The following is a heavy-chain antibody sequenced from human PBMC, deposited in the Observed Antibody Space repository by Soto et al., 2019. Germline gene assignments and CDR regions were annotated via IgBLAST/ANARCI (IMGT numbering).Heavy chain of an antibody. V-gene: IGHV1-3*01. J-gene: IGHJ6*03. Sequence: ASVKVSCKASGYTFTSYAMDWVRQAPGQRLEWMGWINAGNGNTKYSQKFQGRVTITRDTSASTAYMELSSLRSEDTAVYYCARNGDYYYYYYMDVWGKGTTVTVSS. CDR1: GYTFTSYA. CDR3: ARNGDYYYYYYMDV. D-gene: IGHD4-17*01. CDR2: INAGNGNT.